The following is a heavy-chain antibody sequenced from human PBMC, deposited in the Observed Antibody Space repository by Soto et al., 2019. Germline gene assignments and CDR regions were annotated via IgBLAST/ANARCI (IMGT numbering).Heavy chain of an antibody. CDR3: AHRGSFCSCNSCYSIWFAP. V-gene: IGHV2-5*02. CDR2: IYWDDDK. D-gene: IGHD2-15*01. CDR1: GFSLSTNGVG. J-gene: IGHJ5*02. Sequence: QITLKESGPTLVKPTQTLTLTCTFSGFSLSTNGVGVGWTRQPPGKALEWLALIYWDDDKRYSPSLKSRLTTSNDASKNPVGLTMTNLDPVYTATNYCAHRGSFCSCNSCYSIWFAPWGRGTLVTVSS.